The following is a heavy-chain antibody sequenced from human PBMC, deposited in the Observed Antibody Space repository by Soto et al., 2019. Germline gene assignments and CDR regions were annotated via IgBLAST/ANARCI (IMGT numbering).Heavy chain of an antibody. CDR3: ATGKYSGWYRWGFDP. J-gene: IGHJ5*02. CDR2: INHSGST. D-gene: IGHD6-19*01. Sequence: SETLSLTCAVDGGCFRGYYWSWIRQPPGKGLEWIGEINHSGSTNYNPSLKSRVTISVDTSTTQFSLKLSPVTAADTAVYYCATGKYSGWYRWGFDPWGQGTLVT. V-gene: IGHV4-34*01. CDR1: GGCFRGYY.